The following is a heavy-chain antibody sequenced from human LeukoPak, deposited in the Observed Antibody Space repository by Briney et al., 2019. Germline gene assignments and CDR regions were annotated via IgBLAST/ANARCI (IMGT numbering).Heavy chain of an antibody. CDR3: AKDMDGGFDY. CDR2: IRFDGSSE. V-gene: IGHV3-30*02. J-gene: IGHJ4*02. Sequence: PGGSLRLSCAASGFTFTNYGMHWVRQAPGKGLEWVAFIRFDGSSEFYADSVRGRFTISRDNAKNSLYLQMNSLRAEDTALYYCAKDMDGGFDYWGQGTLVTVSS. CDR1: GFTFTNYG. D-gene: IGHD4-23*01.